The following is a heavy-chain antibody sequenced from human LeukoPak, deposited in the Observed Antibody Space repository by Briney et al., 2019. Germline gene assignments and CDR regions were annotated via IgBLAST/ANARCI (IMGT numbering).Heavy chain of an antibody. CDR3: AKGVSSTSCYWFDP. CDR1: GFTFSSYA. CDR2: ISGSGGST. V-gene: IGHV3-23*01. Sequence: GGSLRLSCAASGFTFSSYAMSWVRQAPGKGLEWVSSISGSGGSTYYADSVKGRFTISRDNSKNTLYLQMNSLRAEDTAVYYCAKGVSSTSCYWFDPWGQGTLVTVSS. J-gene: IGHJ5*02. D-gene: IGHD2-2*01.